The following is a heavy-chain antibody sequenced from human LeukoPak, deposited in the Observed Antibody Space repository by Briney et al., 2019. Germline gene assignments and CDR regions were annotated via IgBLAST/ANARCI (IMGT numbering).Heavy chain of an antibody. Sequence: ASVKVSCKASGYTFTRYYMHWVRQAPGQGLEWMGIINASGGSTSYAQKFQGRVTMTRDTSTSTVYMELSSLRSDDTAMYYCARDRGGSGSYYINAFDIWGQGTMVTVSS. CDR1: GYTFTRYY. V-gene: IGHV1-46*01. D-gene: IGHD1-26*01. CDR3: ARDRGGSGSYYINAFDI. J-gene: IGHJ3*02. CDR2: INASGGST.